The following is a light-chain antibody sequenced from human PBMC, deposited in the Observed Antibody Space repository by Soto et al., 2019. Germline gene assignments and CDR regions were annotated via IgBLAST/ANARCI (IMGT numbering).Light chain of an antibody. CDR2: GAS. V-gene: IGKV3-15*01. CDR1: QSVSSN. Sequence: EIVMTQSPATLSVSPGERATLSCRASQSVSSNLAWYQQKPGQAPRLLIYGASTRATGIPARFSGSGSGTEFAITISSLESEDFAVYYCRLYNHWPPRGTFGQGTKVEIK. J-gene: IGKJ1*01. CDR3: RLYNHWPPRGT.